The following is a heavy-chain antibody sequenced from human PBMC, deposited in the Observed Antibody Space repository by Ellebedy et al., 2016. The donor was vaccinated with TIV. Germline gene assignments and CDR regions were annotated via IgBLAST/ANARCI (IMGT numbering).Heavy chain of an antibody. J-gene: IGHJ4*02. D-gene: IGHD3-3*01. CDR2: VFPGDSDA. Sequence: GGSLRLSCKDSGDIFSSYWIAWVRQMPGSGLEWMGIVFPGDSDARYSPSFKGRVTMSADRSISTAYLHWSSLKAPDTAIYYCARVGGDRSGYYLRDWGQGTLVTVSS. CDR1: GDIFSSYW. V-gene: IGHV5-51*01. CDR3: ARVGGDRSGYYLRD.